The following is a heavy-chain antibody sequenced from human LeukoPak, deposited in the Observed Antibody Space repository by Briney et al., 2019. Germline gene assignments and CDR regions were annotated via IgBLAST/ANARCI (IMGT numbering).Heavy chain of an antibody. V-gene: IGHV3-7*01. CDR3: AKDFWSVVSRYMDV. D-gene: IGHD2-21*01. CDR2: IKQDGSEK. CDR1: GFTFSSYW. J-gene: IGHJ6*03. Sequence: GGSLRLSCAASGFTFSSYWMSWVRQAPGKGLEWVANIKQDGSEKYYVDSVKGRFTISRDNAKNSLYLQMNSLRAEDTAVYYCAKDFWSVVSRYMDVWGKGTTVTVSS.